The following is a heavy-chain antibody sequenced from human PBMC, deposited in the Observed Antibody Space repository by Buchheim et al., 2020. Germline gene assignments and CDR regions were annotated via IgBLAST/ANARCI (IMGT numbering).Heavy chain of an antibody. CDR3: ARGSSYYDFWSGYYSGWFDP. Sequence: QLQLQESGSGLVKPSQTLSLTCAVSGGSISSGGYSWSRIRQPPGKGLEWIGYIYHSGSTYYNPSLKSRVTISVDRSKNQFSLKLSSVTAADTAVYYCARGSSYYDFWSGYYSGWFDPWGQGTL. D-gene: IGHD3-3*01. V-gene: IGHV4-30-2*01. J-gene: IGHJ5*02. CDR1: GGSISSGGYS. CDR2: IYHSGST.